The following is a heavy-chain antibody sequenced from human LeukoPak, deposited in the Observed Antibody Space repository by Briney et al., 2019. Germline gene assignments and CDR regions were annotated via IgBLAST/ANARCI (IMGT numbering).Heavy chain of an antibody. V-gene: IGHV4-61*02. D-gene: IGHD6-25*01. CDR2: IYTSGST. CDR3: ARAVYDSSDYFDP. J-gene: IGHJ5*02. Sequence: PSETLSLTCTVSGGSISSGSYYWSWIRQPAGKGLEWIGRIYTSGSTNYNPSLESRVTISLDTSKNQFSLKLSSVTAADTAVYYCARAVYDSSDYFDPWGQGTLVTVSS. CDR1: GGSISSGSYY.